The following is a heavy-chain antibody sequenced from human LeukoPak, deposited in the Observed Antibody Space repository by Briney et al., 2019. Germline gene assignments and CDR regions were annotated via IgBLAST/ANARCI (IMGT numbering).Heavy chain of an antibody. D-gene: IGHD6-13*01. CDR1: GGSISSSSYY. V-gene: IGHV4-39*01. J-gene: IGHJ4*02. Sequence: PSEALSLTCTVSGGSISSSSYYWGWIRQPPGKGLEWIGSINYSGNTFYSPSLKSRVSISVDTSNNQFSLKLYSVTAADTAVYYCARRPIDSSSFYELGPFDSWGQGTLVTVSS. CDR3: ARRPIDSSSFYELGPFDS. CDR2: INYSGNT.